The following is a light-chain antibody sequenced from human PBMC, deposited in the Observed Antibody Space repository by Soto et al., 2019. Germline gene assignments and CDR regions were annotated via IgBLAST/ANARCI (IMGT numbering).Light chain of an antibody. CDR3: EPLNSYSWT. CDR1: QGINNY. J-gene: IGKJ1*01. CDR2: ASS. V-gene: IGKV1-9*01. Sequence: VGDRVTITCRASQGINNYLAWYQQKPGKAPKLLIYASSTLQSGVPSRFSGSESGTDFTLTISSLQLEHFATYDCEPLNSYSWTFGRGISV.